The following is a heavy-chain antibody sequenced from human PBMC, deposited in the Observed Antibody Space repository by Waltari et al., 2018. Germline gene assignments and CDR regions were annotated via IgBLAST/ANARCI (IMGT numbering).Heavy chain of an antibody. CDR1: GFTFSTYW. D-gene: IGHD4-17*01. J-gene: IGHJ4*02. Sequence: EVQLVESGGGLVQPGGSLRLSCAASGFTFSTYWMTWVRQAPGKLLELLASIKQDGSEIYYVDSVKGRFTISRDNAKNSLYLQMNSLRDEDTAVYYCARGLSIRAMTMVVTIDYWGQGTLVTVSS. V-gene: IGHV3-7*01. CDR3: ARGLSIRAMTMVVTIDY. CDR2: IKQDGSEI.